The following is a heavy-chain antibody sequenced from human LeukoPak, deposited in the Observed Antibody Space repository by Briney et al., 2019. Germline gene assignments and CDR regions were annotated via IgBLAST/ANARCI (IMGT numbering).Heavy chain of an antibody. V-gene: IGHV4-59*03. Sequence: SETLSLTCTVSSGSITSYYWNWIRQPPGKGLEWIGYIYNTGNTKYNPSLKSRVTISIDTSKNQFSLKLRSVTAADTPVYYCAAFRDGYNWHLDYWGRGTLVTVPS. D-gene: IGHD5-24*01. CDR3: AAFRDGYNWHLDY. CDR2: IYNTGNT. CDR1: SGSITSYY. J-gene: IGHJ4*02.